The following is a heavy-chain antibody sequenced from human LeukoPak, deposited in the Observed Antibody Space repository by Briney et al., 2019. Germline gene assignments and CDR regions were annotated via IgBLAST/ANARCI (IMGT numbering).Heavy chain of an antibody. Sequence: SETLSLTCTVSGGSISSYYWSWIRQPAGKGLEWIGRIYTSGSTNYNPSLKSRVTMSVDTSKNQFSLKLSSVTAADTVMYYCARGGTMGNANWFDPWGQGTLVTVSS. CDR3: ARGGTMGNANWFDP. CDR2: IYTSGST. J-gene: IGHJ5*02. D-gene: IGHD3-16*01. CDR1: GGSISSYY. V-gene: IGHV4-4*07.